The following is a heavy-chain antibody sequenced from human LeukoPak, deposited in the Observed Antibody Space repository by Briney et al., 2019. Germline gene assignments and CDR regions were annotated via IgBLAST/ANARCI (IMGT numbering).Heavy chain of an antibody. D-gene: IGHD3-10*01. CDR2: IFHTGST. J-gene: IGHJ5*02. CDR3: ARGGAMVRRNWFDP. CDR1: GYSISSGYF. V-gene: IGHV4-38-2*02. Sequence: PSETLSLTCNVSGYSISSGYFWGWIRQPPGKGLEWIGCIFHTGSTYYNPSLKSRVTISVDTSKNQFSLKLSSVSAADTAVYYCARGGAMVRRNWFDPWGQGTLVTVSS.